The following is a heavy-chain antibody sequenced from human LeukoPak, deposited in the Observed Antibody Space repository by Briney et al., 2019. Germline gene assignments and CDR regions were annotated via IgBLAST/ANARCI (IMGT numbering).Heavy chain of an antibody. D-gene: IGHD1-14*01. V-gene: IGHV3-74*03. J-gene: IGHJ4*02. CDR2: INSDGSNT. CDR3: ARGTGLDY. CDR1: RFTFSSYW. Sequence: TGESLRLSCAASRFTFSSYWMHWVRQAPGKGLVWVSRINSDGSNTTYADSVKGRFTVSRDNANKSLYLHMNSLRAEDTAVYYCARGTGLDYWGQGTLVTVSS.